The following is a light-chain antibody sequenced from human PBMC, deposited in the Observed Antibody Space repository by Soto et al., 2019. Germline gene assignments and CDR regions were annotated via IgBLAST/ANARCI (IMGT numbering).Light chain of an antibody. Sequence: QSALTQPPSASGSPGQSVTISCTGTSSDVGAYNYVSWYQQHPGKAPKLMIYEVTKRPSGVPDRFSGSKSGNTASLSVSGLQAEDEADYYCSSYAGSNNLLFGGGTKRTVL. V-gene: IGLV2-8*01. CDR3: SSYAGSNNLL. CDR1: SSDVGAYNY. CDR2: EVT. J-gene: IGLJ2*01.